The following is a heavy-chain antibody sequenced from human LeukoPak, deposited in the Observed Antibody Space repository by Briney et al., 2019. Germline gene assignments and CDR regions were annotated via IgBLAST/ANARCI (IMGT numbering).Heavy chain of an antibody. CDR3: ARDGKSSSCLDY. D-gene: IGHD6-13*01. V-gene: IGHV3-21*01. CDR1: GFTFSSYS. CDR2: ISSSSSYI. J-gene: IGHJ4*02. Sequence: GGSLRLPCAASGFTFSSYSMNWVRQAPGKGLEWVSSISSSSSYIYYADSVKGRFTISRDNAKNSLYLQMNSLRAEDTAVYYCARDGKSSSCLDYWGQGTLVTVSS.